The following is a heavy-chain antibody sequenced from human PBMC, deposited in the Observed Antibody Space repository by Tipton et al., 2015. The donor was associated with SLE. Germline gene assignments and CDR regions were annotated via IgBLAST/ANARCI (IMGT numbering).Heavy chain of an antibody. CDR2: TYYRSKWYN. CDR3: ARDVHPPYGSGSYEEGFDY. CDR1: GDSVSSNSAA. J-gene: IGHJ4*02. Sequence: GLVKPSQTLSLTCAISGDSVSSNSAAWNWIRQSPSRGLEWLGRTYYRSKWYNDYAVSVKSRITINPDTSKNQFSLQLNSVTPEDTAVYYCARDVHPPYGSGSYEEGFDYWGQGTLVTVSS. V-gene: IGHV6-1*01. D-gene: IGHD3-10*01.